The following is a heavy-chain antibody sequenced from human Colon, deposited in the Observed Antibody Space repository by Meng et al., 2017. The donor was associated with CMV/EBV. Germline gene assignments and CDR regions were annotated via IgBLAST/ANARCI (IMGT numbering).Heavy chain of an antibody. CDR3: AKDSKLGSCSTITCPSNDY. V-gene: IGHV3-23*01. J-gene: IGHJ4*02. CDR1: GFTFAGYA. D-gene: IGHD1-26*01. CDR2: ISGRGDYT. Sequence: GGSLRLSCAASGFTFAGYAMNWVRQAPGQGLEWVSSISGRGDYTYYADSVKGRFTISRDNSKNTLYLQMNSLRAEDTAIYYCAKDSKLGSCSTITCPSNDYWGQGTLVTVSS.